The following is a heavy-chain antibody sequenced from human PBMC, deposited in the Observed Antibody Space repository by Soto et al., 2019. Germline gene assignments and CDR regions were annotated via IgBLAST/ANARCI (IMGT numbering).Heavy chain of an antibody. V-gene: IGHV1-18*01. D-gene: IGHD2-21*01. Sequence: QVQLVQSGAEVKKPGASVKVSCKASGYTFTSYGISWVRQAPGQGLEWMGWISGYNGDTNYVQKFQGRVTMTTDTTNGTAYLEVKTLGSDDTAVYYRAREGRYRDFDSWGQGTLVTVSS. CDR3: AREGRYRDFDS. CDR1: GYTFTSYG. J-gene: IGHJ4*02. CDR2: ISGYNGDT.